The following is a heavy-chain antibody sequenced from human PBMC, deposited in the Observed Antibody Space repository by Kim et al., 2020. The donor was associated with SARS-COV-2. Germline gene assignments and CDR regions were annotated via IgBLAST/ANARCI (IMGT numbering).Heavy chain of an antibody. CDR3: ARDLRDYGDYYPTIGETYGMDV. J-gene: IGHJ6*02. V-gene: IGHV3-33*01. CDR2: IWYDGSNK. D-gene: IGHD4-17*01. CDR1: GFTFSSYG. Sequence: GGSLRLSCAASGFTFSSYGMHWVRQAPGKGLEWVAVIWYDGSNKYYADSVKGRFTISRDNSKNTLYLQMNSLRAEDTAVYYCARDLRDYGDYYPTIGETYGMDVWGQGTTVTVSS.